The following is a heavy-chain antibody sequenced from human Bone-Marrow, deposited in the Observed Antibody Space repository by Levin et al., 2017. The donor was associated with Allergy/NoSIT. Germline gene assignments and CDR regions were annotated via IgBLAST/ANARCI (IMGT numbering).Heavy chain of an antibody. Sequence: PGESLKISCAASGFTFSNAWMSWVRQAPGKGLEWVGRIKSKTDGGTTDYAAPVKGRFTISRDDSKNTLYLQMNSLKTEDTAVYYCTTDLPDETTGTGWFDPWGQGTLVTVSS. CDR1: GFTFSNAW. V-gene: IGHV3-15*01. CDR3: TTDLPDETTGTGWFDP. J-gene: IGHJ5*02. D-gene: IGHD4-17*01. CDR2: IKSKTDGGTT.